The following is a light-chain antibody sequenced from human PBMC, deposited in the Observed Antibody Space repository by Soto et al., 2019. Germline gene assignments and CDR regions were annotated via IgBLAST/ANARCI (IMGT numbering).Light chain of an antibody. J-gene: IGKJ1*01. V-gene: IGKV3-11*01. CDR1: PSVRSY. Sequence: EIVLTQSRATLSLSPGERATLSCRASPSVRSYLAWYQQKPGQAPRLLIYDASNRALGIPARFSGSWSGTDFTLTISSLEPEDFAIYYCQQRSDWPRTFGQGPKVEIK. CDR3: QQRSDWPRT. CDR2: DAS.